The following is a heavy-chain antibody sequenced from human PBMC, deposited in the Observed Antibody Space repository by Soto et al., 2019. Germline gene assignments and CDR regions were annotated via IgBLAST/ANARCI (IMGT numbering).Heavy chain of an antibody. CDR1: GYTFTSYG. CDR3: ARGLNYAGSGSYQQADVFDM. Sequence: ASVNVSCKSSGYTFTSYGISWVRQAPGQGLERMGWISAYNGNTNYAQKLQGRVTITTDTSTSTAYLELRRLRSDGTAVYYCARGLNYAGSGSYQQADVFDMWGPGTMVTV. V-gene: IGHV1-18*01. D-gene: IGHD3-10*01. J-gene: IGHJ3*02. CDR2: ISAYNGNT.